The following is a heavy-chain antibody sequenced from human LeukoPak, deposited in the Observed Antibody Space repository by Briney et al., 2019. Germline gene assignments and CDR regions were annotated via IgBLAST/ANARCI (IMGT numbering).Heavy chain of an antibody. D-gene: IGHD1-26*01. Sequence: GGSLRLSCAASGFTFSDYYMRWIRQAPGKGLEGVSYISTSGSTIYYADSVKGRFTITRDNAKNTLRLHMNSLRAEDTAVYYCARQAGSDDFDYWGQGTPVTVSS. V-gene: IGHV3-11*01. J-gene: IGHJ4*02. CDR1: GFTFSDYY. CDR3: ARQAGSDDFDY. CDR2: ISTSGSTI.